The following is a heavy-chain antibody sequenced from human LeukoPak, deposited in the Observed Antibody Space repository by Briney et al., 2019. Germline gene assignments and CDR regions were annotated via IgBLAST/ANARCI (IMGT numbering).Heavy chain of an antibody. Sequence: GGSLRLSCAASGFTFSTYEMNWVRQAPGKGLEWVANIKQDGSEKYYVDSMKGRFTISRDNAKNSLYMQMNSLRVEDTAVYYCARISIAAAGRDFWGQGTLVTVSS. CDR1: GFTFSTYE. V-gene: IGHV3-7*01. CDR2: IKQDGSEK. CDR3: ARISIAAAGRDF. J-gene: IGHJ4*02. D-gene: IGHD6-13*01.